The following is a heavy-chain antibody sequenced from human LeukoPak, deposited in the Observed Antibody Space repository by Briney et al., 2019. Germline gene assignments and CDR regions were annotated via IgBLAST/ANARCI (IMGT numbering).Heavy chain of an antibody. CDR2: IYTDGSST. V-gene: IGHV3-74*01. Sequence: GGSLRLSCAASGFTFSNYWMHWVRQAPGKGLVWVSRIYTDGSSTNYADSVKGRFTISRDNAKNTLYLQMNSLRGEDTAVYYCARAKPADFDLWGRGTLLTVSS. CDR1: GFTFSNYW. J-gene: IGHJ2*01. CDR3: ARAKPADFDL.